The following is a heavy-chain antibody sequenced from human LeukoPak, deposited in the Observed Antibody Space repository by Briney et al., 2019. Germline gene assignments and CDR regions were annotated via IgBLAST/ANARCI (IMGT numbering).Heavy chain of an antibody. Sequence: HGESLKISCKGSGYSFTSYWIGWVRQMPGKGLEWMGIIYPGDSDTRYSPSFQGQVTISADKSISTAYLQWSSLKASDTAMYYCARREGDYYGSGSYYELWGQGTLVTVSS. CDR3: ARREGDYYGSGSYYEL. D-gene: IGHD3-10*01. CDR2: IYPGDSDT. J-gene: IGHJ4*02. CDR1: GYSFTSYW. V-gene: IGHV5-51*01.